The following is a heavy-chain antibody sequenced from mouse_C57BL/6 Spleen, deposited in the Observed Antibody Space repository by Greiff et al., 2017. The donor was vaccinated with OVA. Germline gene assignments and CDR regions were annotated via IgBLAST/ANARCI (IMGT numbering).Heavy chain of an antibody. CDR3: ARKPYDGTKNYYAMDY. Sequence: QVQLQQSGPGLVQPSQSLSITCTVSGFSLTSYGVHWVRQSPGKGLEWLGVIWSGGSTDYNAAFISRLSISKDNSKSQVFFKMNSLQADDTAIYYCARKPYDGTKNYYAMDYWGQGTSVTVAS. CDR2: IWSGGST. J-gene: IGHJ4*01. V-gene: IGHV2-2*01. CDR1: GFSLTSYG. D-gene: IGHD2-3*01.